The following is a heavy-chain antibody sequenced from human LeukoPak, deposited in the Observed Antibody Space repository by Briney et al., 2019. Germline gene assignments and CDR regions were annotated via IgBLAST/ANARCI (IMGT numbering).Heavy chain of an antibody. V-gene: IGHV1-18*01. Sequence: ASVKVSCKASGYTFTSYGISWVRQAPGQGLEWMGWISAYNGNTNYAQKLQGRDTMTTDTSTSTAYMELRSLRPDDTAVYYCAIGASSGWYRGLTTYFDYWGQGTLVTVSS. CDR1: GYTFTSYG. CDR2: ISAYNGNT. J-gene: IGHJ4*02. CDR3: AIGASSGWYRGLTTYFDY. D-gene: IGHD6-19*01.